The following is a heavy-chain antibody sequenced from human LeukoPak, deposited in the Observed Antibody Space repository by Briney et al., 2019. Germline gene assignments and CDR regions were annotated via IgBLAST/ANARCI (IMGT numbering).Heavy chain of an antibody. CDR1: GGSISSCNYY. CDR3: ARDLLRGYFDY. D-gene: IGHD5-24*01. J-gene: IGHJ4*02. Sequence: SETLSLTCTVSGGSISSCNYYWSWIRQPPGKGLEWIGYIYYSRSTYYNPSLKSRVTISVDTSKTQFSLKLTSVTATDTAVYYCARDLLRGYFDYWGQGTLVNFSS. CDR2: IYYSRST. V-gene: IGHV4-30-4*08.